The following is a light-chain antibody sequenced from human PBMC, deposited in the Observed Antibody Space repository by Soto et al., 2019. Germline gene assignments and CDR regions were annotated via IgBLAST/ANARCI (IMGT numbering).Light chain of an antibody. V-gene: IGKV3-20*01. J-gene: IGKJ1*01. CDR3: QQYGSSPWK. CDR1: QSVSSSY. CDR2: GAS. Sequence: EIVMTHSPATLSVSPWERATLSCRASQSVSSSYLAWYQQKPGQAPRLLIYGASSRATGIPDRFSGSGSGTDFTLTISRLEPEDFAVYYCQQYGSSPWKFGQGTKVDIK.